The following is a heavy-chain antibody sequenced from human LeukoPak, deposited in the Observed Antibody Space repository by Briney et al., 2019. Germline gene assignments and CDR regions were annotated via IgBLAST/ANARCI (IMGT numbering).Heavy chain of an antibody. CDR2: VYTTGRT. J-gene: IGHJ4*02. D-gene: IGHD1-26*01. V-gene: IGHV4-61*09. Sequence: SETLSLTCSVSGGSISGGSYYWSWIRQPAGKGLEWIGHVYTTGRTTYNPSLKSRVTISVDTSKNQFSLKLSSVTAADTAVYYCARMGRIVGAHTPAAPVDYWGQGTLVTVSS. CDR1: GGSISGGSYY. CDR3: ARMGRIVGAHTPAAPVDY.